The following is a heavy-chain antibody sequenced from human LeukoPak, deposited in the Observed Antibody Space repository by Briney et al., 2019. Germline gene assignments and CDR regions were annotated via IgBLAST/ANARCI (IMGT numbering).Heavy chain of an antibody. CDR3: ARWRTDCSGGSCYSRAFDY. Sequence: SETLSLTCTVSGYSISSGYYWGWIRQPPGKGLEWIGSIHHSGSTYYNPSLKSRVTISVDTSKNQFSLKLSSVTAADTAVYYCARWRTDCSGGSCYSRAFDYWGQGTLVTVSS. D-gene: IGHD2-15*01. CDR2: IHHSGST. CDR1: GYSISSGYY. V-gene: IGHV4-38-2*02. J-gene: IGHJ4*02.